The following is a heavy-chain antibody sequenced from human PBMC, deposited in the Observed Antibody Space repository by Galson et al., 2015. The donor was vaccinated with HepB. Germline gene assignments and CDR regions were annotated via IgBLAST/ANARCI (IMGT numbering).Heavy chain of an antibody. CDR3: VKGKLSGGIDY. V-gene: IGHV3-64D*06. CDR2: ISSNGGST. Sequence: SLRLSCAASGFTFSSYAMHWVRQAPGKGLEYVSAISSNGGSTYYADSVKGRFTISRDNSKNTLYLQMSSLGAEDTAVYYCVKGKLSGGIDYWGQGTLVAVSS. D-gene: IGHD2-15*01. CDR1: GFTFSSYA. J-gene: IGHJ4*02.